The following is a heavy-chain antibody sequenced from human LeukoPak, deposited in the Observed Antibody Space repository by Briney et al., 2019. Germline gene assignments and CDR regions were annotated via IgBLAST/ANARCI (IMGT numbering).Heavy chain of an antibody. CDR1: GFTFSSYA. J-gene: IGHJ4*02. CDR3: AKKLRPYGFWSGPIDY. V-gene: IGHV3-23*01. CDR2: ISGSGGST. D-gene: IGHD3-3*01. Sequence: PGGSLRLSCAASGFTFSSYAMSWVRQAPGKGLEWVSAISGSGGSTYYADSVKGRFTISRDNSKNTLYLQMNSLRAEDTAVYYCAKKLRPYGFWSGPIDYWGQGTLVTVSS.